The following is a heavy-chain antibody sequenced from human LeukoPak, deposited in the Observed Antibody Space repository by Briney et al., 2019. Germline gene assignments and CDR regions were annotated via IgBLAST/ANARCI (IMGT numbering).Heavy chain of an antibody. V-gene: IGHV1-2*02. CDR2: INPNSGGT. D-gene: IGHD6-6*01. J-gene: IGHJ5*02. Sequence: ASVKVSCKASGYTFTGYYMHWVRQAPGQGLEWMGWINPNSGGTNYAQKFQGRVTMTRDTSISTAYMELNRLRSDDTAIYYCASIAARRALRPPVPWGQGTLVTVSS. CDR1: GYTFTGYY. CDR3: ASIAARRALRPPVP.